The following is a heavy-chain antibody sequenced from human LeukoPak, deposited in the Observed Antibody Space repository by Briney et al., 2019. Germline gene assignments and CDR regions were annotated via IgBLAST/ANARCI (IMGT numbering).Heavy chain of an antibody. CDR1: GGPITNYY. J-gene: IGHJ3*02. V-gene: IGHV4-4*07. Sequence: SETLFLTCTLSGGPITNYYWSWVRQPAGKGLQWIGRIYTTGITNYNPSLKSRVTMSVDTSKNQFSLKLNSVTAADTAVYYFARGGGNERPFDIWGQGTMVTVSS. D-gene: IGHD5-12*01. CDR3: ARGGGNERPFDI. CDR2: IYTTGIT.